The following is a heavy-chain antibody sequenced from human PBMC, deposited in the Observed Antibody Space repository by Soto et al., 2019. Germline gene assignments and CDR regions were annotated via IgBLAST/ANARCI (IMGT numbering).Heavy chain of an antibody. D-gene: IGHD1-26*01. Sequence: QITLKESGPTLVKPTQTLTLTCTFSGFSLSTRAVGVGWIRQPPGKALEWLALIYWNDDKRYSPSLKNRLTITKDTSKNHVVITMTNMYPVYTATYYCAPRHELGSFDIWGQGTKVTVSS. CDR3: APRHELGSFDI. CDR2: IYWNDDK. V-gene: IGHV2-5*01. CDR1: GFSLSTRAVG. J-gene: IGHJ3*02.